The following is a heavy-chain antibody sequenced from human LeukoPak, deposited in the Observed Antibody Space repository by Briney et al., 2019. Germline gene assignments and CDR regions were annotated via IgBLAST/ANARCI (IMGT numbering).Heavy chain of an antibody. CDR3: AREGAYYYGSGSYYHYGMDV. D-gene: IGHD3-10*01. J-gene: IGHJ6*02. CDR2: ISAYNGNT. CDR1: GYTFTDFY. Sequence: ASVKVSCKASGYTFTDFYMHWVRQAPGQGLEWMGWISAYNGNTNYAQKLQGRVTMTTDTSTSTAYMELRSLRSDDTAVYYCAREGAYYYGSGSYYHYGMDVWGQGTTVTVSS. V-gene: IGHV1-18*04.